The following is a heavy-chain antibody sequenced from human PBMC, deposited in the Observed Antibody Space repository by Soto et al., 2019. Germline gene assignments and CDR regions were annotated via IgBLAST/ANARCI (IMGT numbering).Heavy chain of an antibody. CDR1: GFTFTSSA. J-gene: IGHJ4*02. CDR3: AAEIYGSGSYRRYFDY. V-gene: IGHV1-58*01. Sequence: GASVKVSCKASGFTFTSSAVQWVRQARGQRLEWIGWIVVSSGNTNYAQKFQERVTITRDMSTSTAYMELSSLRSEDTAVYYCAAEIYGSGSYRRYFDYWGQGTLVTVSS. D-gene: IGHD3-10*01. CDR2: IVVSSGNT.